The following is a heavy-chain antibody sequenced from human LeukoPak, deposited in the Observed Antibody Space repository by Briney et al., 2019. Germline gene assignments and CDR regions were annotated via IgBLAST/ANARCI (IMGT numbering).Heavy chain of an antibody. CDR2: ISYDGSNK. V-gene: IGHV3-30*19. D-gene: IGHD4-17*01. CDR3: ARDRRRYGDPDDY. J-gene: IGHJ4*02. CDR1: GFTFNNYG. Sequence: PGGSLRLSCVASGFTFNNYGMHWVRQAPGKGLEWVAVISYDGSNKYYADSVKGRFTISRDNSKNTLYLQMNSLRAEDTAVYYCARDRRRYGDPDDYWGQGTLVTVSS.